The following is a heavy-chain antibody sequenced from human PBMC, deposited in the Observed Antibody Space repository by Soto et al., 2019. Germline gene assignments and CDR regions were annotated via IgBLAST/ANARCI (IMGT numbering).Heavy chain of an antibody. V-gene: IGHV1-18*01. J-gene: IGHJ4*02. Sequence: QVQLVQSGAEVKKPGASVKVSCKASGYTLNTYGITWVRQAPGQGLEWMGWISANNDHTNYPQKLQGRVTMPTDTSTSTAYMELRSPTSDDTAVYSFARGTYFDYWGQGTLVTVSS. CDR1: GYTLNTYG. CDR2: ISANNDHT. CDR3: ARGTYFDY.